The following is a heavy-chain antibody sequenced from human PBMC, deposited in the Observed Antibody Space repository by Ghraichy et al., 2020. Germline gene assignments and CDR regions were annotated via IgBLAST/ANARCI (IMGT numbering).Heavy chain of an antibody. D-gene: IGHD6-13*01. CDR1: GFTFSHAW. V-gene: IGHV3-15*01. Sequence: GGSLRLSCAASGFTFSHAWMSWVRQIPGKGLEWIGRIRRTTEGGTTDFAASLRGRFIISRDDSTNTVYVEMNSLNSEDTAVYYCIAGLHRSSIFDVWGQGTMVTVSS. J-gene: IGHJ4*02. CDR2: IRRTTEGGTT. CDR3: IAGLHRSSIFDV.